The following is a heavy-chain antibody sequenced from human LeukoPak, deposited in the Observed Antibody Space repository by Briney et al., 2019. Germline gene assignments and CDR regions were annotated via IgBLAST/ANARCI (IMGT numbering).Heavy chain of an antibody. Sequence: GGSLRLSCAASGFMFSSYEMNWVRQAPGKGLEWVSYISSSGSTRYYADSVKGRFTISRDNAKNSLYLQMNSLRAEDTAVYYCAKVGEESDAFDIWGQGTMVTVSS. J-gene: IGHJ3*02. V-gene: IGHV3-48*03. D-gene: IGHD2-21*01. CDR3: AKVGEESDAFDI. CDR2: ISSSGSTR. CDR1: GFMFSSYE.